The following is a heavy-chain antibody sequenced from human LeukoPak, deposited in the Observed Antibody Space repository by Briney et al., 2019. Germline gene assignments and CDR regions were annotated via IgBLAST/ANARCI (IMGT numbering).Heavy chain of an antibody. J-gene: IGHJ4*02. D-gene: IGHD1-26*01. CDR2: IQYDGSNE. CDR1: RFTFSSYG. Sequence: GGSLRLSCAASRFTFSSYGMHWVRQAPGKGLEWVAYIQYDGSNEQYADSVKGRFSISRDSSKNILYLQMNSLRVEDTAVYYCAISSGSYDYWGQGTLVTVSS. V-gene: IGHV3-30*02. CDR3: AISSGSYDY.